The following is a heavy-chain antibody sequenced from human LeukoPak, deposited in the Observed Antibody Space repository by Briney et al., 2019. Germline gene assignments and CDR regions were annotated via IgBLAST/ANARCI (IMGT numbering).Heavy chain of an antibody. D-gene: IGHD3-22*01. V-gene: IGHV1-24*01. CDR1: RYTLTELS. CDR3: ATDQYYDSSGYYGVIAFDI. J-gene: IGHJ3*02. CDR2: FDPEDGET. Sequence: ASVKVSCKVSRYTLTELSMHWVRQAPGKGLEWMGGFDPEDGETIYAQKFQGRVTMTEDTSTDTAYMELSSLRSEDTAVYYCATDQYYDSSGYYGVIAFDIWGQGTMVTVSS.